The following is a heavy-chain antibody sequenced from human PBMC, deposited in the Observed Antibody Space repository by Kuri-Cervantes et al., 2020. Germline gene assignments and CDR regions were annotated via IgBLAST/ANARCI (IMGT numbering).Heavy chain of an antibody. V-gene: IGHV3-9*01. Sequence: SLKISCAASGFTFDDYAMHWVRQAPGKGLEWVSGISWNSGSIGYADSVKGRFTISRDNAKNTLYLQMNSLRAEDTAVYYCAKDLTPGGGDAFDIWGQGTMVTVSS. CDR1: GFTFDDYA. D-gene: IGHD1-14*01. J-gene: IGHJ3*02. CDR2: ISWNSGSI. CDR3: AKDLTPGGGDAFDI.